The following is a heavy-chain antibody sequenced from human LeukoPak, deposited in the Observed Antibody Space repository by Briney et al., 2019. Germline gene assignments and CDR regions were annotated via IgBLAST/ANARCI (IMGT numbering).Heavy chain of an antibody. J-gene: IGHJ4*02. CDR2: IKQDGSEK. Sequence: GGSLRLSCAASGFTFSSYWMSWVRQAPGKGLEWVANIKQDGSEKYYVDSVKGRFTISRDNAKNSLYLQMNSLRAEDTAVYYCARVVESYYYDSSGVFDYWGQGTLVTVSS. V-gene: IGHV3-7*01. CDR3: ARVVESYYYDSSGVFDY. CDR1: GFTFSSYW. D-gene: IGHD3-22*01.